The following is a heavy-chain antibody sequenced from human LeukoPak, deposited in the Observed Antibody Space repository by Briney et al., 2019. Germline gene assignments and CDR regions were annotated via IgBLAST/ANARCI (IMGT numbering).Heavy chain of an antibody. CDR1: GASISSFY. V-gene: IGHV4-59*08. CDR3: ARRTPTETIAGYYYDYMDV. CDR2: IFYTGST. D-gene: IGHD5-24*01. Sequence: KTSETLSLTCTVSGASISSFYWSWVRQPPGKGLEWIGYIFYTGSTNYNPSLKSRVTMTVDTSKNQFSLNLSSVTAADTAVYFCARRTPTETIAGYYYDYMDVWGKGTTVTVSS. J-gene: IGHJ6*03.